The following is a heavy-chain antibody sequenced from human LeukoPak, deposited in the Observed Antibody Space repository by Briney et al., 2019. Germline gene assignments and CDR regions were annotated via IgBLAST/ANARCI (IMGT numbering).Heavy chain of an antibody. CDR1: GYTFTSYD. CDR2: IIPIFGTA. Sequence: SVKVSCKASGYTFTSYDINWVRQAPGQGLEWMGGIIPIFGTANYAQKFQGRVTITADKSTSTAYMELSSLRSEDTAVYYCARAGCSSTSCYVGEIDYWGQGTLVTVSS. J-gene: IGHJ4*02. V-gene: IGHV1-69*06. D-gene: IGHD2-2*01. CDR3: ARAGCSSTSCYVGEIDY.